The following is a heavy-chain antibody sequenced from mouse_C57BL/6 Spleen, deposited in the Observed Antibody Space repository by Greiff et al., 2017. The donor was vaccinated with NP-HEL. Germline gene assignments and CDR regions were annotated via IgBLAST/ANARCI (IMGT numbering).Heavy chain of an antibody. V-gene: IGHV1-26*01. Sequence: VQLQQSGPELVKPGASVKISCKASGYTFTDYYMNWVKQSHGKSLEWIGDINPNNGGTSYNQKFKGKATLTVDKSSSTAYMELRSLTSEDSAVYYCARYNYPGGYWGQGTTLTVSS. CDR3: ARYNYPGGY. D-gene: IGHD1-3*01. CDR2: INPNNGGT. CDR1: GYTFTDYY. J-gene: IGHJ2*01.